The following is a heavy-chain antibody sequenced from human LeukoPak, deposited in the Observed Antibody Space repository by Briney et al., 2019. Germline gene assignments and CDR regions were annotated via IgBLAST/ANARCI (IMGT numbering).Heavy chain of an antibody. Sequence: GASVKVSCKASGYTFTDYYMHWVRQAPGQGLEWVGWVNPNSGGTNYAQNFQGRVTMTRDTSISTAYMELSRLRSDDTAVYYCARGKGGTLTNFDYWGQGTLVIVSS. V-gene: IGHV1-2*02. CDR3: ARGKGGTLTNFDY. D-gene: IGHD1-1*01. CDR2: VNPNSGGT. CDR1: GYTFTDYY. J-gene: IGHJ4*02.